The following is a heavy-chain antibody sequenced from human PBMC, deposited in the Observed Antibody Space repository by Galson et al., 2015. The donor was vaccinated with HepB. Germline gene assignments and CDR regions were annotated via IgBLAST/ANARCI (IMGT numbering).Heavy chain of an antibody. D-gene: IGHD6-13*01. CDR3: ARDHGIAAAGHYWYFDL. CDR2: IIPIFGTA. CDR1: GGTFSSYA. Sequence: SVKVSCKASGGTFSSYAISWVRQAPGQGLEWMGGIIPIFGTANYAQKFQGRVTITADESTSTAYMELSSLRSEDTAVYYCARDHGIAAAGHYWYFDLWGRGTLVTVSS. J-gene: IGHJ2*01. V-gene: IGHV1-69*13.